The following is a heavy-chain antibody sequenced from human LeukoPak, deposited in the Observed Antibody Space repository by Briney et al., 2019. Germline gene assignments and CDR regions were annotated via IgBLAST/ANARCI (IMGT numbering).Heavy chain of an antibody. CDR3: ARVLTGYYHWDY. CDR1: GFTFSTYG. D-gene: IGHD3-9*01. Sequence: PGGSLRLSCEASGFTFSTYGMHWVRQAPGKGLEWVALISYDGSDKNYADSVKGRFTISRDNAKNMLYLELNSLRAEDMAVYYCARVLTGYYHWDYWGQGTLVTVSS. CDR2: ISYDGSDK. V-gene: IGHV3-30*03. J-gene: IGHJ4*02.